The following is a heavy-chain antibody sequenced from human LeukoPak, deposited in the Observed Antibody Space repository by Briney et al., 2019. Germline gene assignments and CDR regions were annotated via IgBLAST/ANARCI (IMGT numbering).Heavy chain of an antibody. CDR1: GFTFSSYA. Sequence: GGSLRLSCAASGFTFSSYAMSWARQAPGKGLEWVSAISGSGGSPYYADSVKGRFTISRDNSENTLYLQMNSLRAEDTAVYYCAKDRIITMIVVALDYWGQGTLVTVSS. V-gene: IGHV3-23*01. J-gene: IGHJ4*02. CDR2: ISGSGGSP. D-gene: IGHD3-22*01. CDR3: AKDRIITMIVVALDY.